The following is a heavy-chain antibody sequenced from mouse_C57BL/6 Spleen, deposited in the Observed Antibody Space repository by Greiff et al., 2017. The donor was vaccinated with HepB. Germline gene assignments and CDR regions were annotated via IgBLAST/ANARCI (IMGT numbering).Heavy chain of an antibody. J-gene: IGHJ1*03. CDR2: ISDGGSYT. CDR1: GFTFSSYA. Sequence: KLMESGGGLVKPGGSLKLSCAASGFTFSSYAMSWVRQTPEKRLEWVATISDGGSYTYYPDNVKGRFTISRDNAKNNLYLQMSHLKSEDTAMYYCARDRKGNWYFDVWGTGTTVTVSS. CDR3: ARDRKGNWYFDV. V-gene: IGHV5-4*01.